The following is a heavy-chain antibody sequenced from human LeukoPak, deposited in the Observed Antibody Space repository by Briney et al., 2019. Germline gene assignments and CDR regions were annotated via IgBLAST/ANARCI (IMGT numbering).Heavy chain of an antibody. J-gene: IGHJ4*02. CDR2: IYYSGTT. CDR1: GGSISSYY. D-gene: IGHD6-13*01. V-gene: IGHV4-59*01. Sequence: PSETLSLTCTGSGGSISSYYWSWIRQPPGKGLEGMGYIYYSGTTNYNPSLKSRVTISVDTSKNQFSLKLSSVTAADTAVYYCARGVYIAAAQYGYWGQGTLVTVSS. CDR3: ARGVYIAAAQYGY.